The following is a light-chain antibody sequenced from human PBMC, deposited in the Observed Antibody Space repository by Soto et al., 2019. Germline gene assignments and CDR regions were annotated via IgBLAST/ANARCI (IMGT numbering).Light chain of an antibody. Sequence: MTKSPATLPGSIGEGVTISCRASQSVSRNLAWYQQKPGQAPRLLIYGASAMATGIPARFSGSGSGTEFTLTISSLQSEDFAVYYCQQDKSWPRTFGQGTKVDIK. CDR3: QQDKSWPRT. J-gene: IGKJ1*01. CDR2: GAS. CDR1: QSVSRN. V-gene: IGKV3-15*01.